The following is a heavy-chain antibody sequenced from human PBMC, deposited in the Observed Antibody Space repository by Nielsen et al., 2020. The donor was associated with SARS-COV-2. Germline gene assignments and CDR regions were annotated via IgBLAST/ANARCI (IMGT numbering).Heavy chain of an antibody. J-gene: IGHJ4*02. CDR3: ARVQQEMATFVY. V-gene: IGHV7-4-1*02. D-gene: IGHD5-24*01. CDR2: INTNTGNP. Sequence: ASVKVSCKASGYTFTTYAIIWVRQAPGQGLEWMGWINTNTGNPTYAQGFTGRFVFSLDTPVSTAYLQISSLKADDTAVYYCARVQQEMATFVYWGQGTLVTVSS. CDR1: GYTFTTYA.